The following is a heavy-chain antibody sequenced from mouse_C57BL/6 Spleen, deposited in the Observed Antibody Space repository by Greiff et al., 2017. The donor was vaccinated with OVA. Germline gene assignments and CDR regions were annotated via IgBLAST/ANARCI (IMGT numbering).Heavy chain of an antibody. CDR3: ARGDYGGAMDY. CDR2: IDPSDSYT. Sequence: VQLQQPGAELVRPGTSVKLSCKASGYTFTSYWMHWVKQRPGQGLEWIGVIDPSDSYTNYNQKFKGKATLTVDTSSSTAYMQLSSLTSEDSAVYYCARGDYGGAMDYWGQGTSVTVSS. D-gene: IGHD1-1*01. CDR1: GYTFTSYW. V-gene: IGHV1-59*01. J-gene: IGHJ4*01.